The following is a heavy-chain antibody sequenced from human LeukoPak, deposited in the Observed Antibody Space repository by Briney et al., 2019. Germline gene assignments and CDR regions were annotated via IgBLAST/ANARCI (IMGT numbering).Heavy chain of an antibody. V-gene: IGHV3-21*01. CDR2: ISSSSSYI. D-gene: IGHD5-18*01. CDR1: GFTFSSYS. CDR3: ARGVKAYSSGPSIDY. J-gene: IGHJ4*02. Sequence: GGSLRLSCAASGFTFSSYSMNWVRQAPGKGLEWVSSISSSSSYIYYADSVKGRFTISRDNAKNTLYLQMNSLRAEDTAVYYCARGVKAYSSGPSIDYWGQGTLVTVSS.